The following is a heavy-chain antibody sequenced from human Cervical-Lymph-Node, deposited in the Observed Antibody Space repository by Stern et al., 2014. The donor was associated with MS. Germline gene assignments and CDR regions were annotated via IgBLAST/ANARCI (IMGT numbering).Heavy chain of an antibody. D-gene: IGHD4-23*01. CDR1: GGSISSYY. Sequence: QLQLQESGPGLVQPSETLSLTCTVSGGSISSYYWSWIRQPPGKGLEWIGYIYYSGSTNYNASLKSRGTISLDTSKKQFSLQLSSVTAADPAVYYCARGAVTPPLYWYFDLWGRGTLVTVPS. V-gene: IGHV4-59*01. J-gene: IGHJ2*01. CDR2: IYYSGST. CDR3: ARGAVTPPLYWYFDL.